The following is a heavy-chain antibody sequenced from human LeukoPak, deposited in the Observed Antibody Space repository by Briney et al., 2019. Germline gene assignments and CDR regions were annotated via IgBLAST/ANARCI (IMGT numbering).Heavy chain of an antibody. CDR1: GFTFSDST. J-gene: IGHJ4*02. V-gene: IGHV3-73*01. Sequence: GGSLRLSCAASGFTFSDSTMHWVRQASGKGLEWVGRIRSKASMKGRLTISRDDSKNTAYLRMNSLKTEDTAVYYCAKDSSGYPEGYDYWGQGTLVTVSS. CDR3: AKDSSGYPEGYDY. CDR2: IRSK. D-gene: IGHD3-22*01.